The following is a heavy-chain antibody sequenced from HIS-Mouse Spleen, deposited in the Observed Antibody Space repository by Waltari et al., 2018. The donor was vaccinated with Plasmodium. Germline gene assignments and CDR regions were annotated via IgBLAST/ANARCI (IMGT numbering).Heavy chain of an antibody. J-gene: IGHJ4*02. CDR3: ASSGSGSYYY. D-gene: IGHD3-10*01. CDR2: INHSGST. Sequence: QVQLQQWGAGLLKPSETLSLTRAVYGGSFSGYYWSWIRQPPGKGLEWIGEINHSGSTNYNPSLKSRVTISVDTSKNQFSLKLSSVTAADTAVYYCASSGSGSYYYWGQGTLVTVSS. CDR1: GGSFSGYY. V-gene: IGHV4-34*01.